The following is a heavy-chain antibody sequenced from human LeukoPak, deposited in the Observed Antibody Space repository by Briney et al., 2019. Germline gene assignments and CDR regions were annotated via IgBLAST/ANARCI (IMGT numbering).Heavy chain of an antibody. D-gene: IGHD1-26*01. CDR3: ARYASGSYFDY. V-gene: IGHV4-39*01. Sequence: PPETLSLTCTVSGGSISSSSYYWGWIRQPPGKGLEWIGSIYYSGSTYYNPSLKSRVTISVDTSKNQFSLKLSSVTAADTAVYYCARYASGSYFDYWGQGTLVTVSS. J-gene: IGHJ4*02. CDR2: IYYSGST. CDR1: GGSISSSSYY.